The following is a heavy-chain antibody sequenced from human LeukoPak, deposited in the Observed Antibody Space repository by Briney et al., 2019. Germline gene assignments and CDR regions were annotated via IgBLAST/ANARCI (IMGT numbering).Heavy chain of an antibody. CDR1: GYTFTSYY. CDR3: AMNDY. CDR2: INPSGGST. Sequence: ASVKVSCKASGYTFTSYYMHWVRQAPGQGLEWMGIINPSGGSTCYAQKFQGRVTMTTDTSTSTAYMELRSLRSDDTAVYYCAMNDYWGQGTLVTVSS. J-gene: IGHJ4*02. V-gene: IGHV1-46*01.